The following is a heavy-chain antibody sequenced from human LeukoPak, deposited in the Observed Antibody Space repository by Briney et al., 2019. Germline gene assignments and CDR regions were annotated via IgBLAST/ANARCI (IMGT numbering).Heavy chain of an antibody. V-gene: IGHV4-39*07. CDR3: ARPNRYDLYFDY. J-gene: IGHJ4*02. CDR1: GGSISSSSYY. Sequence: SETLSLTCTVSGGSISSSSYYWGWIRQPPGKGLEWIGSIYYSGSTYYNPSLKSRVTISVDTSKNQFSLKLSSVTAADTAVYYCARPNRYDLYFDYWGQGTLVTVSS. CDR2: IYYSGST. D-gene: IGHD5-12*01.